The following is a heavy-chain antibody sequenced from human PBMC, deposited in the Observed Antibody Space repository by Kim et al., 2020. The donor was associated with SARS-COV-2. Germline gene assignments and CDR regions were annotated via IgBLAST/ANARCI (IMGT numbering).Heavy chain of an antibody. V-gene: IGHV4-59*13. CDR3: ARGYAFDI. CDR1: GGSISSYY. Sequence: SETLSLTCTVSGGSISSYYWSWIRQPPGKGLEWIGYIYYSGSTNYNPSLKSRVTISVDTSKNQFSLKLSSVTAADTAVYYCARGYAFDIWGQGTMVTVSS. CDR2: IYYSGST. J-gene: IGHJ3*02.